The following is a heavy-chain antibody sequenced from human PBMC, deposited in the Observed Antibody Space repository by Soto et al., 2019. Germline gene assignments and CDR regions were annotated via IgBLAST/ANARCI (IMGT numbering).Heavy chain of an antibody. CDR2: IRSKANSYAT. CDR1: RFPFRGSA. Sequence: GGSLRLSCAASRFPFRGSAMHWVRPASGNGLEWVGRIRSKANSYATVYAASVKGRFTISRDDSKNTAYLQMNSLQTEDTAVYYCTRHEVGTRGYGMDVWGQGTTVTVSS. V-gene: IGHV3-73*01. CDR3: TRHEVGTRGYGMDV. D-gene: IGHD6-13*01. J-gene: IGHJ6*02.